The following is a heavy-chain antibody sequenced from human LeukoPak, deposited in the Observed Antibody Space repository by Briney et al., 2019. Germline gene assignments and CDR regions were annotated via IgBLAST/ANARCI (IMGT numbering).Heavy chain of an antibody. Sequence: SETLSLTCTVSGGSISRGSYYWSWIRQPAGKGLEWIGRIYTSGSTKYNPSLKSRVTISVDTSKNQFSLKLSSVTAADTAVYYCASEQSYYDFWSGYYTYWFDPWAREPWSPSPQ. V-gene: IGHV4-61*02. CDR1: GGSISRGSYY. J-gene: IGHJ5*02. D-gene: IGHD3-3*01. CDR2: IYTSGST. CDR3: ASEQSYYDFWSGYYTYWFDP.